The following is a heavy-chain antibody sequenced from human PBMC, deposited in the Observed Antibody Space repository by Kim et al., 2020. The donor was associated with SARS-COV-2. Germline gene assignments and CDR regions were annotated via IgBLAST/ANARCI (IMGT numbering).Heavy chain of an antibody. V-gene: IGHV3-33*01. D-gene: IGHD6-13*01. J-gene: IGHJ4*02. CDR3: ARAQGSTNWYSVDF. CDR1: GFNFRSFG. Sequence: GGSLRLSCAVSGFNFRSFGMHWVRQAPGKGLEWVAVIWFDGSNIYYADSVKGRFTISRDNSKNSVYLQMISLRVEDTAVYYFARAQGSTNWYSVDFWGQGTLVTVAS. CDR2: IWFDGSNI.